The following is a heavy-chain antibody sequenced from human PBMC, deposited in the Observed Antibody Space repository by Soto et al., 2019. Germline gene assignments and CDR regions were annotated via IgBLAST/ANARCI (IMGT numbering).Heavy chain of an antibody. V-gene: IGHV4-4*07. CDR1: GGSISSYY. J-gene: IGHJ4*02. Sequence: SETLSLTCTVSGGSISSYYWSWIRQPAGKGLEWIGRIYTSGGTNYNPSLKSRVTMSVDTSKNQFSLKLSSVTAADTAVYYCARLYYDSSGYSHFDYWGQGTLVTVSS. CDR2: IYTSGGT. D-gene: IGHD3-22*01. CDR3: ARLYYDSSGYSHFDY.